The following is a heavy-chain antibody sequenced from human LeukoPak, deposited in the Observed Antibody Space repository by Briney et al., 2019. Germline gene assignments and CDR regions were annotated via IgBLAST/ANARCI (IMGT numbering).Heavy chain of an antibody. D-gene: IGHD3-22*01. CDR1: GYTFTSYY. CDR2: INPSGGST. V-gene: IGHV1-46*01. J-gene: IGHJ1*01. CDR3: ARGWYYDSSGYPTSGYFQH. Sequence: APVKVSCKASGYTFTSYYMHWVRQAPGQGLEWMGIINPSGGSTSYAQKFQGRVTMTRDTSTSTVYMELSSLRSEDTAVYYCARGWYYDSSGYPTSGYFQHWGQGTLVTVSP.